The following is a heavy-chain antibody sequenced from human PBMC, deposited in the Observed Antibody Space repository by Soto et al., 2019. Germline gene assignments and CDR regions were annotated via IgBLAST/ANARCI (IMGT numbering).Heavy chain of an antibody. J-gene: IGHJ6*02. CDR2: ISGTGGGT. Sequence: VHLLESGGGLVQPGGSLRLSCAASGFTFSNYAMTWVRQAPGKELEWVSVISGTGGGTNNADSAKGRFTTSRDNSKNTLYLQMNSLRAEDTAVYYCAKRAFYGSGIPNYYGMDVWGQGTAVTVSS. CDR1: GFTFSNYA. V-gene: IGHV3-23*01. D-gene: IGHD3-10*01. CDR3: AKRAFYGSGIPNYYGMDV.